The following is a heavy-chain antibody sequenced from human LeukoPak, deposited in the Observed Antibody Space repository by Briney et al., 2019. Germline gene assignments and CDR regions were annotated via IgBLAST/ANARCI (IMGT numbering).Heavy chain of an antibody. CDR1: GFTFSGYD. J-gene: IGHJ6*02. CDR2: IGTAGDT. D-gene: IGHD2-21*02. CDR3: ARGSLDCGGDCSSGYYYYYYGMDV. V-gene: IGHV3-13*04. Sequence: GGSLRLSCAASGFTFSGYDMHWVRHATGKGLEWVSAIGTAGDTYYPGSVKGRFTISRENGKNSLYLQMNSLRAGDTAVYYCARGSLDCGGDCSSGYYYYYYGMDVWGQGTTVTVSS.